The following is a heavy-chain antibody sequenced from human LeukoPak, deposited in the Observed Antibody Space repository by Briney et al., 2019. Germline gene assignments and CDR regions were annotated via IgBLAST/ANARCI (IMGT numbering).Heavy chain of an antibody. Sequence: PSETLSLTCTVSGGSLIGYYWTWLRQPPGKGLEWMGYIYTSGSTNYNPSLKSRVTISVDMSKNQSPLQLSSVTAADTAVYYCARQSCSSTSCPHRNVFDIWGQGTMVTVSP. CDR2: IYTSGST. J-gene: IGHJ3*02. CDR3: ARQSCSSTSCPHRNVFDI. CDR1: GGSLIGYY. D-gene: IGHD2-2*01. V-gene: IGHV4-4*09.